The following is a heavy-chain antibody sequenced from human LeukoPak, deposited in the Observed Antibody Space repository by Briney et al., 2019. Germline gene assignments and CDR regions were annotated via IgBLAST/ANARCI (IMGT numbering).Heavy chain of an antibody. CDR2: VYYSGST. CDR3: ARDGYNSFDS. D-gene: IGHD5-24*01. J-gene: IGHJ4*02. V-gene: IGHV4-59*01. Sequence: NPSETLSLTCTVSGGSISNYYWSWIRQPPGKGLEWIGYVYYSGSTTYNPSLKSRVTISVDTSKNQLSLKLSSVTAADTAVYYCARDGYNSFDSWGQGTLVTVSS. CDR1: GGSISNYY.